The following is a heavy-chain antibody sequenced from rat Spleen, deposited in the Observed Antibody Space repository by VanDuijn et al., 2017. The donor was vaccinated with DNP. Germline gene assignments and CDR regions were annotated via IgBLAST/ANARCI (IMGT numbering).Heavy chain of an antibody. CDR1: GFTFNNYW. D-gene: IGHD1-12*02. J-gene: IGHJ2*01. CDR2: IIGGGGTT. CDR3: ETHLYYYDGSYYYEDYFDY. Sequence: EVQLVESGGDLVQPGRSLKFSCVGSGFTFNNYWMMWIRRVPGKGLEWVASIIGGGGTTYYSDSVKGRFTITRDNADHTLYLQMDSLRSEDTAAYYCETHLYYYDGSYYYEDYFDYWGQGVMVTVSS. V-gene: IGHV5-31*01.